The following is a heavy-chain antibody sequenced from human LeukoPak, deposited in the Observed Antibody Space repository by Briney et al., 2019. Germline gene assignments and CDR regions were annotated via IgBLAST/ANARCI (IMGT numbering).Heavy chain of an antibody. CDR2: IKKDGSEK. D-gene: IGHD2-15*01. J-gene: IGHJ4*02. Sequence: GGSLRLSCTASGFIFSGSWMAWIRQAPGKGLEWVAIIKKDGSEKYYVDPMKGRFTISRDNAKNSLFLQMNSLRAEDTAIYYCTTDTWYSAGHWGQGTLVTVSS. V-gene: IGHV3-7*03. CDR3: TTDTWYSAGH. CDR1: GFIFSGSW.